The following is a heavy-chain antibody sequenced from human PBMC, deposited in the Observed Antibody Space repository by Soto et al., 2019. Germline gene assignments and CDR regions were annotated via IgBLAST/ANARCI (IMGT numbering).Heavy chain of an antibody. CDR1: GGSFSGYY. D-gene: IGHD3-16*01. V-gene: IGHV4-34*01. CDR2: INHSGST. CDR3: ASGTSSRVTTDALSIGRGSPPPLDS. Sequence: PSETLSLTCAVYGGSFSGYYWTWIRQPPGKGLEWIGEINHSGSTNYNPSLKSRLTISLDTSKNHFSLKLSSVTAADTAVYYCASGTSSRVTTDALSIGRGSPPPLDSWGQGTLVTVSS. J-gene: IGHJ4*02.